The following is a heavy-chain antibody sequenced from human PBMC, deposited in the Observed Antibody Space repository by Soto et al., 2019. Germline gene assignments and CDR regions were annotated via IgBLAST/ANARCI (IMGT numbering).Heavy chain of an antibody. CDR2: TSGSGVTA. Sequence: PGGSLRLSCAASGFTFSGFGMSWVRQAPGKGLECVSTTSGSGVTAHYGDSVKGRFTISRDNSKNTLYLQMNSLRAEDTAVYFCAKRVGNWNTAPFDLWGQGTLVTV. V-gene: IGHV3-23*01. CDR1: GFTFSGFG. J-gene: IGHJ4*02. D-gene: IGHD1-20*01. CDR3: AKRVGNWNTAPFDL.